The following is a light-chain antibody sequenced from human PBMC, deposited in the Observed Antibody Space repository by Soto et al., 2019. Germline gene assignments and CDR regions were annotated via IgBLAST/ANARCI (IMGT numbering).Light chain of an antibody. CDR2: VAS. CDR1: QSISSR. V-gene: IGKV1-5*01. CDR3: QQYYSYRT. Sequence: GDRVTITCRASQSISSRLAWYQQKPGRAPKLLIYVASSLESGVPSRFSGSGSGTEFTLTISSLQPDDFATYYCQQYYSYRTFGQGTKVEIK. J-gene: IGKJ1*01.